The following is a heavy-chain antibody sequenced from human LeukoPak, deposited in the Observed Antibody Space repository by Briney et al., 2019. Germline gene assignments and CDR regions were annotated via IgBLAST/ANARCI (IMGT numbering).Heavy chain of an antibody. V-gene: IGHV3-21*01. J-gene: IGHJ3*02. CDR3: AGYSGYDGGAFDI. CDR2: IGNSGRYI. D-gene: IGHD5-12*01. CDR1: GFTLNNYA. Sequence: PGGSLRLSCAASGFTLNNYAMNWVRQAPGKGLEWVSTIGNSGRYINYIDSVKGRFTIFRDNTKNSVYLHMNSLRAEDTAIYYCAGYSGYDGGAFDIWGQGTMVTVSS.